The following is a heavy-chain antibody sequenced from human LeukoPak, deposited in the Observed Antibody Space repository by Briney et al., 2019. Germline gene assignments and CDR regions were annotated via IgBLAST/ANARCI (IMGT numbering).Heavy chain of an antibody. CDR2: VSPSGDYT. CDR3: AKPQEYYYDASTYFFDY. CDR1: GFTFSSYS. J-gene: IGHJ4*02. V-gene: IGHV3-23*01. Sequence: GGSLRLSCAASGFTFSSYSMNWVRQAPGKGLEWVSTVSPSGDYTYYADSVKGRFAISRDNSENTLYLQMNSLRPEDTALYYCAKPQEYYYDASTYFFDYWGQGTLVTVS. D-gene: IGHD3-22*01.